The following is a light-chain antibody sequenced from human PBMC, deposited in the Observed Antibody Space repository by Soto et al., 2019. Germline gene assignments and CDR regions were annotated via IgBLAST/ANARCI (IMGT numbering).Light chain of an antibody. Sequence: EIVLTQSPATLSLSKGERATLSCRASQSVSSYLAWYQQKPGQAPRLLIYDASNRATGIPARFSGSGSGTDFTLTISSLEPEDFAVYYCQQRSNWPPITFGQVTRLEIK. CDR2: DAS. CDR3: QQRSNWPPIT. V-gene: IGKV3-11*01. CDR1: QSVSSY. J-gene: IGKJ5*01.